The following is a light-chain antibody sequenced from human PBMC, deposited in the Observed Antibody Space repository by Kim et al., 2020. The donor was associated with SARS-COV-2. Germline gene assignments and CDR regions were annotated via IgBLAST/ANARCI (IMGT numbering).Light chain of an antibody. V-gene: IGLV6-57*03. CDR2: EYN. CDR1: RGSIASNY. CDR3: QSYDSNTRV. J-gene: IGLJ3*02. Sequence: GKTATISCTRSRGSIASNYVQVYHQRPGSAPTSVIYEYNQRASGVPDRFSGSIDISSNSASLTISGLKTEDEADYYCQSYDSNTRVFGGGTQLTVL.